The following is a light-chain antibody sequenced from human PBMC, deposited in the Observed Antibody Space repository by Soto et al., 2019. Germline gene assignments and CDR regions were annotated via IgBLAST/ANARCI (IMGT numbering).Light chain of an antibody. J-gene: IGKJ4*01. V-gene: IGKV1-12*01. CDR1: QAIRSS. Sequence: IHLPESPSSLSASVGDRVTITCRGSQAIRSSXNWYQLKRAKAPKLRIYATSTLQRGVPSRLSGSGSGTDFTLPISSLQPEDFATYYCQQANSFPLTFGGGTKVDIK. CDR3: QQANSFPLT. CDR2: ATS.